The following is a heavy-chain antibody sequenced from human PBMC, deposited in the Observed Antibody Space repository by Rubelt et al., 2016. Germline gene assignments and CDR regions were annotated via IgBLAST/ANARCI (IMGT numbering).Heavy chain of an antibody. V-gene: IGHV5-51*01. CDR1: GYSFTTYW. Sequence: EVQLVQSGAEVKKPGESLKISCKGSGYSFTTYWIGWVRQMPGRGLECMGIIYPGDSDTRYSLAFQGQVAISADKAISTAYLQGSSLKASDNAMYYCAGLRGSPQGAAFDIWGQGTMVTVSS. J-gene: IGHJ3*02. CDR3: AGLRGSPQGAAFDI. D-gene: IGHD1-26*01. CDR2: IYPGDSDT.